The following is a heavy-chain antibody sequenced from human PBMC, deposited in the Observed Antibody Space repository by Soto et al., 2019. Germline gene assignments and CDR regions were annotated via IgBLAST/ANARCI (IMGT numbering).Heavy chain of an antibody. J-gene: IGHJ6*02. V-gene: IGHV1-69*13. CDR2: LIPLSGTA. CDR1: GGTFSNYA. D-gene: IGHD6-19*01. CDR3: ASDYAVAYTYYYGMDV. Sequence: ASVKVSWKASGGTFSNYAISWVRQAPRQGREWMGGLIPLSGTANYAQKFRVRVTITADDPTSTAYRELSSRRSEDTAVYYCASDYAVAYTYYYGMDVCGQGSTVTVYS.